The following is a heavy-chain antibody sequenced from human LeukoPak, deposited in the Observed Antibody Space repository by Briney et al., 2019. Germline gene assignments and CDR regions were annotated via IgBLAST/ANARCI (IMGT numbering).Heavy chain of an antibody. D-gene: IGHD6-19*01. CDR1: GFIFSRDS. Sequence: GGSLRLSCAASGFIFSRDSMNWVRQAPGKGLEWVSSISSSSSYIYYADSVKGRFTISRDNAKNSLYLQMNSLRAEDTAVYYCAGAVGGWSRRLDAFDIWGQGTMVTVSS. J-gene: IGHJ3*02. V-gene: IGHV3-21*01. CDR2: ISSSSSYI. CDR3: AGAVGGWSRRLDAFDI.